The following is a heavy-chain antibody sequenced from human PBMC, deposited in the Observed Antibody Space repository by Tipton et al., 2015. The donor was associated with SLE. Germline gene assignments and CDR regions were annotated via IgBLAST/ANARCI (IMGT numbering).Heavy chain of an antibody. CDR1: GGSISSGGYS. V-gene: IGHV4-30-2*01. CDR3: ARDPSMREAFDI. J-gene: IGHJ3*02. D-gene: IGHD2/OR15-2a*01. CDR2: IYHSGST. Sequence: TLSLTCAVSGGSISSGGYSWSWIRQPPGKGLEWIGYIYHSGSTNYNPSLKSRVTISVDTSKNQFSLKLSSVTAADTAVYYCARDPSMREAFDIWGQGTMVTVSS.